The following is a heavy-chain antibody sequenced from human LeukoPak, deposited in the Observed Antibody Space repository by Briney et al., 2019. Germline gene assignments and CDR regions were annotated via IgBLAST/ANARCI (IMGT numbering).Heavy chain of an antibody. CDR2: ISSSCRTT. D-gene: IGHD5-12*01. CDR1: GFTFSSYE. V-gene: IGHV3-48*03. J-gene: IGHJ6*03. Sequence: PGGSLRLSCAASGFTFSSYEMNWVRQAPGKGLEWVSYISSSCRTTYYADSVEGRFTISRDNSKNTLYLHVNSLSPEATSVYYCAKGSAYEAQYYYYYMDVWGKGTTVTISS. CDR3: AKGSAYEAQYYYYYMDV.